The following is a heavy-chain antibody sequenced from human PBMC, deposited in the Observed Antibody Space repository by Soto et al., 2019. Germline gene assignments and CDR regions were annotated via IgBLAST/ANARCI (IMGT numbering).Heavy chain of an antibody. CDR1: GFTFSDYY. J-gene: IGHJ6*02. V-gene: IGHV3-11*01. CDR2: IRSGGGTI. CDR3: ARVGQDYYYGMDV. Sequence: GGSLRLSCAASGFTFSDYYMSWIRQAPGKGLEWVSYIRSGGGTIYYTDSVKGRFTISRDNAKNPLYLQMNSLRAEDTAVYYCARVGQDYYYGMDVWGQGTTVT. D-gene: IGHD1-26*01.